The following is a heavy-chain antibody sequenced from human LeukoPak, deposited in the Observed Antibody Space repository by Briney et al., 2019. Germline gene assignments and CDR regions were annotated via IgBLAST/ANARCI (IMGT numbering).Heavy chain of an antibody. CDR1: GFTFNNYA. V-gene: IGHV3-30*04. CDR3: ARDRSSYEYYFDS. Sequence: PGRSLRLSCAASGFTFNNYAMHWVRQAPGKGLEWVAVISYDGRNEHCADSVKGRFTISRDNSKNTLYLQMHSLRAEDTAVYYCARDRSSYEYYFDSWGQGTLVTVSS. CDR2: ISYDGRNE. D-gene: IGHD5-12*01. J-gene: IGHJ4*02.